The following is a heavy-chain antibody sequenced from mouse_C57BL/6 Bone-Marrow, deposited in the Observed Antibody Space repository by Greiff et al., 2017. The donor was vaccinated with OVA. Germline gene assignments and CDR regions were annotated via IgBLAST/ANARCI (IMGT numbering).Heavy chain of an antibody. CDR1: GYTFTDYD. V-gene: IGHV1-76*01. J-gene: IGHJ1*03. CDR3: ARWRSYYGSYWYFDV. D-gene: IGHD1-1*01. Sequence: QVQLKQSGAELVRPGASVKLSCKASGYTFTDYDINWVKQRPGQGLEWIARIYPGSGNTYYHEKFKGKATLTAEKSSSTAYMQLSSLTSEDSAVYFCARWRSYYGSYWYFDVWGTGTTVTVSS. CDR2: IYPGSGNT.